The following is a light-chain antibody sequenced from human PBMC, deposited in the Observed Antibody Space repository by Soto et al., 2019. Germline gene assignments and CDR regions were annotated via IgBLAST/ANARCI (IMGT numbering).Light chain of an antibody. V-gene: IGKV3-20*01. CDR3: HQFGSSPWT. CDR1: QSVSSSY. J-gene: IGKJ1*01. Sequence: ENVLTQSPGTLSLSPGERATLSCRASQSVSSSYIAWYQQKPGQAPRLLIYGASSRATGIPDRFSGSGSGTDFTLTISRLEPEDFAVYYCHQFGSSPWTFGQGTKVEIK. CDR2: GAS.